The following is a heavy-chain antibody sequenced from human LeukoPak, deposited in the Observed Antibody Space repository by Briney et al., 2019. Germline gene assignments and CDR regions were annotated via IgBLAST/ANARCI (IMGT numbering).Heavy chain of an antibody. V-gene: IGHV3-21*01. Sequence: NPGGSLRLSCAASRFTFSSYSMNWVRQAPGKGLEWVSSISSSSSYIYYADSVKGRFTISRDNAKNSLYLQMNSLRAEDTAVYYCARAPDIRYFDWLLMGGLDYWGQGTLVTVSS. CDR1: RFTFSSYS. CDR2: ISSSSSYI. CDR3: ARAPDIRYFDWLLMGGLDY. D-gene: IGHD3-9*01. J-gene: IGHJ4*02.